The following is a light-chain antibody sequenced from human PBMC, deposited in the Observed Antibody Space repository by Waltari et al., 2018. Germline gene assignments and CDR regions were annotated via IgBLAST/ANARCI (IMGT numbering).Light chain of an antibody. CDR1: TAPRTTA. J-gene: IGLJ3*02. CDR3: QTGGHGTWV. Sequence: QLVLTQSPSASASLGASVPLAFTLSTAPRTTAIPWLQQRPEKGPRYLLKVNTDGRHNRGDDVPERFSGSSSGAERYLTISSLQSEDEADYFCQTGGHGTWVFGGGTKLTVL. CDR2: VNTDGRH. V-gene: IGLV4-69*01.